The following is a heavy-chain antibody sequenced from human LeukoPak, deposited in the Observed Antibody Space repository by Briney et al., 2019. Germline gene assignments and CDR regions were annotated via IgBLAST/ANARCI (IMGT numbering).Heavy chain of an antibody. CDR1: GFTLSSYS. J-gene: IGHJ6*02. CDR2: FSSRSSNI. D-gene: IGHD3-22*01. V-gene: IGHV3-21*04. CDR3: AKDQGYTYYYDSSGYSYGMDV. Sequence: GGSLRLSCAASGFTLSSYSMNWVRQAPGKGLEWVSSFSSRSSNIYYADSVKGRFTISRDNAKNSLYLQMNSLRAEDTALYYCAKDQGYTYYYDSSGYSYGMDVWGQGTTVTVSS.